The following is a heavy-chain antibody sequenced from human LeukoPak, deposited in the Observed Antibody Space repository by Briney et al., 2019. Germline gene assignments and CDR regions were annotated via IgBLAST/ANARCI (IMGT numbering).Heavy chain of an antibody. Sequence: GGSLRLSCAASGFTLSSYAMSWVRPAPGKGLEWVSAISGSGGSTYYADSVKGRFTISRDNSKNTLYLQMNSLRAEDTAVYYCAKALSYYYGSGSYSNAWGQGTMVTVSS. D-gene: IGHD3-10*01. V-gene: IGHV3-23*01. CDR1: GFTLSSYA. CDR2: ISGSGGST. J-gene: IGHJ3*01. CDR3: AKALSYYYGSGSYSNA.